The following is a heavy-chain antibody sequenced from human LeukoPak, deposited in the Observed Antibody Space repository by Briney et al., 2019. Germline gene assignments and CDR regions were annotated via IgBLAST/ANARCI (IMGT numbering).Heavy chain of an antibody. CDR3: ARGGPEGYCTNGVCYTGAFDI. CDR2: ISSSGSTI. Sequence: GGSLRLSYAASGFTFSSYEMNWVRQAPGKGLGWVSYISSSGSTIYYSDSVKGRFTISRDNSKNSLYLQMNSLRAEDTAVYYCARGGPEGYCTNGVCYTGAFDIWGQGTMVTVSS. J-gene: IGHJ3*02. D-gene: IGHD2-8*01. CDR1: GFTFSSYE. V-gene: IGHV3-48*03.